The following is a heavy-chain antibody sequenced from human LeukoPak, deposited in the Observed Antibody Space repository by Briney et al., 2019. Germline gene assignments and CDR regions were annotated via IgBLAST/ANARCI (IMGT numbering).Heavy chain of an antibody. CDR1: GFSFSTFG. Sequence: GRSLRLSCVASGFSFSTFGMHWVRQAPGKGLEWVALVSDDGQYYADSVKGRFTISRDNSKNTVYLQMNSLRAEDTAVYYCAKDMGYTSMLSDEWGQGTLVTVSS. J-gene: IGHJ4*02. V-gene: IGHV3-30*18. D-gene: IGHD3-16*01. CDR3: AKDMGYTSMLSDE. CDR2: VSDDGQ.